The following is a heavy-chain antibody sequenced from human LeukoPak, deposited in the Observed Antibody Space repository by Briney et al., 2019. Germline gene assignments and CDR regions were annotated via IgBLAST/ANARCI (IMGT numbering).Heavy chain of an antibody. V-gene: IGHV1-69*05. D-gene: IGHD1-26*01. CDR1: GGTFSSYA. CDR2: VIPIFVTA. Sequence: ASVKVSCKASGGTFSSYAISWVGQAPGQGLEWMGGVIPIFVTANYAQKFQGRVTITTDESTSTAYMELSSLRSEDTAVYYCASSGSYRGYSYYMDVWGKGTTVTVSS. CDR3: ASSGSYRGYSYYMDV. J-gene: IGHJ6*03.